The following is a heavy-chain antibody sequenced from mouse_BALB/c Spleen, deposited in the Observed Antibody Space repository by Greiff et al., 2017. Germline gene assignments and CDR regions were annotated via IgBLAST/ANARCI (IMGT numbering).Heavy chain of an antibody. D-gene: IGHD2-3*01. V-gene: IGHV6-6*02. CDR3: TDGYSY. Sequence: DVKLVESGGGLVQPGGSMKLSCVASGFTFSSYWMSWVRQSPEKGLEWVAEIRLKSDNYATHYAESVKGKFTISRDDSKSRLYLQMNSLRAEDTGIYYCTDGYSYWGQGTLVTVSA. J-gene: IGHJ3*01. CDR1: GFTFSSYW. CDR2: IRLKSDNYAT.